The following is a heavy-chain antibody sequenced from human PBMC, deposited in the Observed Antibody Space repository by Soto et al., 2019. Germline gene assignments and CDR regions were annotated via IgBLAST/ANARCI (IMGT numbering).Heavy chain of an antibody. V-gene: IGHV1-3*01. J-gene: IGHJ2*01. D-gene: IGHD3-16*01. CDR1: GYTFTNYP. CDR3: ARGEMDWYYNL. Sequence: QVQLVQSGAEVKKPGAAVKVSCKASGYTFTNYPIHWVRQAPGQRLELMGWINAGNGNTQYAQRLQGRLTITRDTSATTAYMELSSLRSEDTAVYYCARGEMDWYYNLWGRGTLVTVSS. CDR2: INAGNGNT.